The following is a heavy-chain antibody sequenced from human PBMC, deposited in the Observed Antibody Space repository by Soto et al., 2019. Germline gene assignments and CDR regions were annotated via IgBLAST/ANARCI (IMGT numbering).Heavy chain of an antibody. CDR3: ARGWRERCFDY. J-gene: IGHJ4*02. Sequence: EVQLVESGGGLVKPGGSLRLSCAVSGFTFSTYSMNWVRQAPGKGLEWVSYIDSSSSYMYYADSLKGRFTISRDNAKNSLDLEMNSLRVEDPAVYYCARGWRERCFDYWGQGILVTVSS. D-gene: IGHD1-26*01. CDR1: GFTFSTYS. V-gene: IGHV3-21*01. CDR2: IDSSSSYM.